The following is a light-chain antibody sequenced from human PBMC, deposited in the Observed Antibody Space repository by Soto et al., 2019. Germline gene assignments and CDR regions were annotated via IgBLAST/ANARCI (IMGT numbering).Light chain of an antibody. CDR2: DTS. CDR1: QSLTSN. V-gene: IGKV3-15*01. CDR3: QQYNHWPRMLS. Sequence: EIILTQSPATLDVSPGERATLSCRASQSLTSNLAWYQQRPGQAPRLLIYDTSTRATDIPARFSGSGSGTEFTLTIPSLQSEDFAVYYCQQYNHWPRMLSFGGGTRV. J-gene: IGKJ4*01.